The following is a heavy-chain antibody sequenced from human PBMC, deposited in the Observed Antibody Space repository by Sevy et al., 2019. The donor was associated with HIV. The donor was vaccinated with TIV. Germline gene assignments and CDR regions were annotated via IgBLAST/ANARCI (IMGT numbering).Heavy chain of an antibody. CDR1: GLTFSSHA. Sequence: GGSLRLSCAASGLTFSSHAMHWVRQALGKGLEWVAVISSAGSNKYYADSVKGRFTISRDNPKNTLYLQMNSLRPEDTAVYYCTRDAGYSIAWSPSDYWGQGTLVTVSS. J-gene: IGHJ4*02. CDR2: ISSAGSNK. V-gene: IGHV3-30-3*01. D-gene: IGHD6-19*01. CDR3: TRDAGYSIAWSPSDY.